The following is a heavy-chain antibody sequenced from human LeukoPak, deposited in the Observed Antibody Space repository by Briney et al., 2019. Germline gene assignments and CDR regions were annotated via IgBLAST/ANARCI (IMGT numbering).Heavy chain of an antibody. V-gene: IGHV3-23*01. CDR1: GFTFSSFA. CDR2: ISGGGGST. D-gene: IGHD5-12*01. CDR3: AKRDWIIVTSTYYYYMDV. Sequence: GGSLRLSCAASGFTFSSFAMSWVRQAPGKGLEWVSAISGGGGSTYYADSVKGRFTISRGNSKNTLYLQMNSLRAEDTAVYYCAKRDWIIVTSTYYYYMDVWGKGTTVTVSS. J-gene: IGHJ6*03.